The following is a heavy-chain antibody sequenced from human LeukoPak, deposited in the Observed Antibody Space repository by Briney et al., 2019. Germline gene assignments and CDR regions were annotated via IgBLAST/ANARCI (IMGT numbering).Heavy chain of an antibody. CDR2: ISSSSSDI. V-gene: IGHV3-21*01. D-gene: IGHD6-13*01. J-gene: IGHJ5*01. Sequence: GGSPRLSCAASGFTFSSYSMNWVRQAPGKGLEWVSYISSSSSDIYYADSVKGRFTISRDNAKNSLYLQMNSLRAEDTAVYYCARYYSCSFDNWFDCWGEGSLVGVSS. CDR1: GFTFSSYS. CDR3: ARYYSCSFDNWFDC.